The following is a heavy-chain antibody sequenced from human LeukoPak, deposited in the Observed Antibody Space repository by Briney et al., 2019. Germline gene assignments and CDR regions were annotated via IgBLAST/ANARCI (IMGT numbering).Heavy chain of an antibody. Sequence: NPSETLSLTCAVYGGSFSGHYWSWIRQPPGKGLEWIGEINHSGSTNYNPSLKSRVTISVDTSKNQFSLKLSSVTAADTGVYYCARGQYRRDYRGQGTLVTVSS. CDR3: ARGQYRRDY. CDR1: GGSFSGHY. V-gene: IGHV4-34*01. D-gene: IGHD2-2*01. J-gene: IGHJ4*02. CDR2: INHSGST.